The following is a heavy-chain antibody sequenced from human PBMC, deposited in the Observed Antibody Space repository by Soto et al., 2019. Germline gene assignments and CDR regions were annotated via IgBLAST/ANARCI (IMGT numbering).Heavy chain of an antibody. CDR1: GGSISSGGYY. CDR2: IYYSGST. Sequence: QVQLQESGPGLVKPSQTLSLTCTVSGGSISSGGYYWSWIRQHPGKGLEWIGYIYYSGSTYYNPSLQRXXTISVDTSKNQFSLKLSSVTAAATAVYYCARGGRRSPGMDVWGQGTTVTVSS. V-gene: IGHV4-31*03. CDR3: ARGGRRSPGMDV. J-gene: IGHJ6*02.